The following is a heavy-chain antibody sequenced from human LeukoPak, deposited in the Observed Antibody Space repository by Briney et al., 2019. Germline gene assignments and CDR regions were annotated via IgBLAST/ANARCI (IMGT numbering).Heavy chain of an antibody. CDR2: ISGSGGST. D-gene: IGHD3-22*01. J-gene: IGHJ4*02. Sequence: GGSLRLSCAASGFTFSSYAMSWVRQAPGKGLEWVSAISGSGGSTYYADSVKGRFTISRDNSRNTLYLQMNSLRVEDTAVYYCVRDYDSSGFLAHWGQGTLVTVSS. V-gene: IGHV3-23*01. CDR3: VRDYDSSGFLAH. CDR1: GFTFSSYA.